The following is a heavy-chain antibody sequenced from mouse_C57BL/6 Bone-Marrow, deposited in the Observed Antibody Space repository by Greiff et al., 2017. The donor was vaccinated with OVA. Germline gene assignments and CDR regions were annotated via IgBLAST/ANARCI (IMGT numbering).Heavy chain of an antibody. V-gene: IGHV5-17*01. CDR2: ISSGSSTI. Sequence: EVKLQESGGGLVKPGGSLKLSCAASGFTFSDYGMHWVRQAPEKGLEWVAYISSGSSTIYYADTVKGRFTISRDNAKNTLFLQMTSLRSEDTAMYYCARGYLYYAMDYWGQGTSVTVSS. CDR1: GFTFSDYG. J-gene: IGHJ4*01. D-gene: IGHD5-1*01. CDR3: ARGYLYYAMDY.